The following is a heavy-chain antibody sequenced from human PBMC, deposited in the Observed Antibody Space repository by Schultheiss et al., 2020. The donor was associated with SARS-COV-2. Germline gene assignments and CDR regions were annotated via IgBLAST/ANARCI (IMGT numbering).Heavy chain of an antibody. D-gene: IGHD4-17*01. J-gene: IGHJ4*02. Sequence: SQTLSLTCAVYGGSFSGYYWSWIRQPPGKGLEWIGEIYHSGSTNYNPSLKSRVTISVDTSKNQFSLKLSSVTAADTAVYYCARGMTTEAYFDYWGQGTLVTVSS. CDR3: ARGMTTEAYFDY. CDR2: IYHSGST. V-gene: IGHV4-34*01. CDR1: GGSFSGYY.